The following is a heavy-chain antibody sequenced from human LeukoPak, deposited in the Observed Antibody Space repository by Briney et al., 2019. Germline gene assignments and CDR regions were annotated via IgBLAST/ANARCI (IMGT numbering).Heavy chain of an antibody. J-gene: IGHJ4*02. Sequence: ASVKVSCKASGYTFTSYGISWVRQAPGQGLEWMGWISAYNGDTNYAQKLQGRVTMTTDTSTSTAYMELRRLRSDATAVYYCASFTVTKVGFDYWGQGTLVTVSS. V-gene: IGHV1-18*01. D-gene: IGHD4-17*01. CDR3: ASFTVTKVGFDY. CDR1: GYTFTSYG. CDR2: ISAYNGDT.